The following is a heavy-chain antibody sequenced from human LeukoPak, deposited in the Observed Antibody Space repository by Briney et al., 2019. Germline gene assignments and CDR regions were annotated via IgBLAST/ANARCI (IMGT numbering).Heavy chain of an antibody. J-gene: IGHJ4*02. CDR2: IIPIFGTA. CDR1: GGTFSSYA. D-gene: IGHD3-22*01. Sequence: GASVKVFCKASGGTFSSYAISWVRQAPGQGLEWMGGIIPIFGTANYAQKFQGRVTITADESTSTAYMELSSLRSEDTAVCYCAIPERNYYDSSGYPTYYFDYWGQGTLVTVSS. CDR3: AIPERNYYDSSGYPTYYFDY. V-gene: IGHV1-69*13.